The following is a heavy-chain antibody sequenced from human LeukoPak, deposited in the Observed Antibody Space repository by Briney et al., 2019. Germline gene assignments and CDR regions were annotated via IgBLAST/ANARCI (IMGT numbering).Heavy chain of an antibody. CDR1: GFTFSDYS. V-gene: IGHV3-30-3*01. Sequence: GGSLRLSCAASGFTFSDYSMHWVRQAPGKGLEWVTIISYDGYKKYYADSVKGRFTISRDNSKNMLYLQMNSLRPEDTAVYYCARELGAEEEGLSTWGQGTLVTVSS. CDR3: ARELGAEEEGLST. CDR2: ISYDGYKK. D-gene: IGHD3-16*01. J-gene: IGHJ5*02.